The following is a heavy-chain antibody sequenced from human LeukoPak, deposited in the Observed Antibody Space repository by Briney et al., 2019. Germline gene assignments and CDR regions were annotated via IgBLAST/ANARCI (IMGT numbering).Heavy chain of an antibody. CDR2: INHSGST. D-gene: IGHD3-9*01. CDR1: GGSFSGYY. V-gene: IGHV4-34*01. J-gene: IGHJ2*01. Sequence: SETLSLTCAVYGGSFSGYYWSWIRQPPGKGLEWIGEINHSGSTNYNPSLKSRVTISVDTSKNQFSLKLSSVTAADTAVYYCARQPTLYDILTGYHYWYFDLWGRGTLVTVSS. CDR3: ARQPTLYDILTGYHYWYFDL.